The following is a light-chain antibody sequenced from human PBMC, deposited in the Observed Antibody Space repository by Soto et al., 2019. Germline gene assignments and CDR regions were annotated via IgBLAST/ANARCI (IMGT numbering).Light chain of an antibody. CDR2: EGT. CDR3: CSYVDTSTFV. V-gene: IGLV2-23*03. J-gene: IGLJ2*01. Sequence: QSALTQPASVSGSPGQSITISCTGTSSDDGSYDLVSWYQQHPGKAPKLLTYEGTKRPSGVPNRFSGSKSGNTASLTISGLQAEDEADYYCCSYVDTSTFVFGGGTKLTVL. CDR1: SSDDGSYDL.